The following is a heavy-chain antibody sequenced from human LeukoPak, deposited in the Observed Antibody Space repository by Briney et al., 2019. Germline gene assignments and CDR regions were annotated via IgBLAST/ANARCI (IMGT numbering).Heavy chain of an antibody. CDR1: GFSFSNYW. CDR3: AREGGYSYGLYWYFDL. Sequence: GGSLRLSCAASGFSFSNYWMSWVRQAPGKGLEWVANIKQDGSEKYYVDSVKGRFTISRDNAKNSLYLQMNSLRAEDTAVYYCAREGGYSYGLYWYFDLWGRGTLVTVSS. CDR2: IKQDGSEK. D-gene: IGHD5-18*01. J-gene: IGHJ2*01. V-gene: IGHV3-7*01.